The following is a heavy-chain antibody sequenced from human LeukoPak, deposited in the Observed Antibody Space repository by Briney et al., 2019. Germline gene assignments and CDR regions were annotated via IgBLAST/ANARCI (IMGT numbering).Heavy chain of an antibody. Sequence: ASVKVPCKASGYTFTSYAMHWVRQAPGQRLEWMGWINAGNGNTKYSQKFQGRVTITRDTSASTAYMELSSLRSEDTAVYYCAKWHERQLAFDSWGQGTLVTVSS. D-gene: IGHD1-1*01. J-gene: IGHJ4*02. CDR3: AKWHERQLAFDS. CDR1: GYTFTSYA. V-gene: IGHV1-3*01. CDR2: INAGNGNT.